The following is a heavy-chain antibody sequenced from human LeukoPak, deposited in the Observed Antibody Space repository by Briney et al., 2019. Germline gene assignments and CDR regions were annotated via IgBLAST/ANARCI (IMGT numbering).Heavy chain of an antibody. CDR2: IGWNSGSI. CDR1: GFTFDDYA. J-gene: IGHJ4*02. Sequence: PGRSLRLSCAVSGFTFDDYAMHWVRQAPGKGLEWVSGIGWNSGSIGYADSVKGRFTVSRDNAKNSLYLQMNSLRAEDTAFYYRVKDIARYSYYFDSWGQGTLVTVSS. V-gene: IGHV3-9*01. CDR3: VKDIARYSYYFDS. D-gene: IGHD4-11*01.